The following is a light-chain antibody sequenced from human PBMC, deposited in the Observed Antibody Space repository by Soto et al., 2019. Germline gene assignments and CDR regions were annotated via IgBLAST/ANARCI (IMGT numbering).Light chain of an antibody. CDR3: QQYGSSSTWT. CDR2: GAS. V-gene: IGKV3-20*01. J-gene: IGKJ1*01. Sequence: EIVLTQSPGTLSLSPWERATLSCWSSQSVSSSYLAWYQQKPGQAPRLLIYGASSRATGIPDRFSGSGSGTDFTLTISRLEPEDFAVYYCQQYGSSSTWTFGQGTKVDI. CDR1: QSVSSSY.